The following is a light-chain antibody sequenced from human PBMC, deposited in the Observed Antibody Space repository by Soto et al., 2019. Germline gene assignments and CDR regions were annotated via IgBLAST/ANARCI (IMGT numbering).Light chain of an antibody. V-gene: IGLV4-60*03. CDR3: ETWDSYTQL. CDR2: LEGSGSY. CDR1: SGHSSYI. Sequence: QLVLTQSSSASASLGSSVKLTCTLSSGHSSYIIAWHQQQPGKAPRYLMKLEGSGSYNKGTGVPDRFSGSSSEADRYLTISNLQSEDEADYYCETWDSYTQLFGGGTKLTVL. J-gene: IGLJ2*01.